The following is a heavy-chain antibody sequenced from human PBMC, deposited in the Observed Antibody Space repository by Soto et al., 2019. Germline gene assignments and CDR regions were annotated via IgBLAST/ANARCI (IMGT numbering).Heavy chain of an antibody. V-gene: IGHV3-23*01. J-gene: IGHJ4*02. D-gene: IGHD3-10*01. CDR1: GFTFSNDG. CDR2: IRTGGGST. CDR3: AKDPSSGFAMENYFDY. Sequence: PGGSLRLSCAASGFTFSNDGMSWVRQAPGKGLEWVSGIRTGGGSTNYADSAKGRFTISRDNSKNTLYLQMNSLRAEDTAVYYCAKDPSSGFAMENYFDYWGQGTLVTVSS.